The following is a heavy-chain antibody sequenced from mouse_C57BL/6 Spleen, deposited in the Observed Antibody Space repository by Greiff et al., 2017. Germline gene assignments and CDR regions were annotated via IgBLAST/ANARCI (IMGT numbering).Heavy chain of an antibody. J-gene: IGHJ3*01. CDR1: GFTFSDYG. CDR2: ISSGSSTI. Sequence: EVMLVESGGGLVKPGGSLKLSCAASGFTFSDYGMHWVRQAPEKGLEWVAYISSGSSTIYYADTVKGRFTISRDNAKNTLFLQMTTLGSEDTAMXDCERNEGFAYWGQGTLVTVSA. CDR3: ERNEGFAY. V-gene: IGHV5-17*01.